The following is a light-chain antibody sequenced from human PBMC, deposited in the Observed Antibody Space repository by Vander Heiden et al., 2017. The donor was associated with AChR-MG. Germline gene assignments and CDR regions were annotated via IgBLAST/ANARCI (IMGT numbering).Light chain of an antibody. V-gene: IGLV2-11*01. CDR3: CAYAGSWWV. CDR2: GGS. Sequence: QSALTQSRSVSGSPGQSVTISCTGTSIDVGGDYYVSRYQHHPGKAPKLIVYGGSERPAGVPDRFAGSKSGNTASLTISGLQAEDEADYYCCAYAGSWWVFGTGTKVTVL. CDR1: SIDVGGDYY. J-gene: IGLJ1*01.